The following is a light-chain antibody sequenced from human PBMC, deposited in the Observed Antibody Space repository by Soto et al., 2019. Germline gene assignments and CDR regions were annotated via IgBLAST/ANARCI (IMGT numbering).Light chain of an antibody. V-gene: IGKV3-15*01. CDR2: GAS. Sequence: ETVLTQSPATLSLSPGERAILSCRASQSVSSSYLAWYQQKPGQAPRLLIYGASTRATGIPARFSGSGSGTEFTLTISSLQSEDFAVYYCQQYNKWPQTFGQGTKVDI. CDR1: QSVSSSY. J-gene: IGKJ1*01. CDR3: QQYNKWPQT.